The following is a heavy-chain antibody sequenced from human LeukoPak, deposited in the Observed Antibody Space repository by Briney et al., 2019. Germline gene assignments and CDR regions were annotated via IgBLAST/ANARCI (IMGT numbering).Heavy chain of an antibody. CDR2: INNSGGST. Sequence: GGSLRLSCAASGFALNNYAMSWVRQAPGKGLEWVSIINNSGGSTYYADSVKGRFTISRDLSKNTLYLQMNSLRAEDTALYYCARKYSGTNPFDYWGQGTLVTVSS. CDR3: ARKYSGTNPFDY. CDR1: GFALNNYA. J-gene: IGHJ4*02. D-gene: IGHD1-26*01. V-gene: IGHV3-23*01.